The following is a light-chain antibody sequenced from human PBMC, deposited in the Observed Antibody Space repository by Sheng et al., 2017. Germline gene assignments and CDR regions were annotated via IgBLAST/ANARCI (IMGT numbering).Light chain of an antibody. CDR3: CSSARGITV. J-gene: IGLJ1*01. CDR2: EGY. CDR1: SGHVETFNL. V-gene: IGLV2-23*03. Sequence: QSALTQPASVSGSPGQSITISCTETSGHVETFNLVSWYQQHPGEVPKLIFYEGYKRPSGVSFRFYGSKSGNTASLTISGLQADDDADYYCCSSARGITVFGTGTKVTV.